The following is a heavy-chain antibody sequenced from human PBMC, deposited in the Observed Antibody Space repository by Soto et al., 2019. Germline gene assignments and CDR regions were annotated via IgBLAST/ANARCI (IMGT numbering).Heavy chain of an antibody. J-gene: IGHJ4*02. V-gene: IGHV3-23*01. CDR2: ISGSGGTT. Sequence: EVQLLESGGGLVQPGRSLRLSCAASGFTFSNYAMSWVRQAPGQGLDWVSAISGSGGTTYYADSVKGRFTISRDNSKNTLFLQMNRLRAEDAAVYYCAKFFVETGSNSGWHWSFHYWGQGTLVTVSS. CDR1: GFTFSNYA. CDR3: AKFFVETGSNSGWHWSFHY. D-gene: IGHD6-25*01.